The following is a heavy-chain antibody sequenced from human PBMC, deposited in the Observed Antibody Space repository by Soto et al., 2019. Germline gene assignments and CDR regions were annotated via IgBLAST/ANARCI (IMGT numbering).Heavy chain of an antibody. Sequence: PGESLKISCKGSGYSFTSYWISWVRQMPGKGLEWMGRIDPSDSYTNYSPSFQGHVTISADKSISIAYLQWSSLKASDTAMYYCARHPYSSSSFDYWGQGTLVTVSS. V-gene: IGHV5-10-1*01. CDR1: GYSFTSYW. J-gene: IGHJ4*02. CDR3: ARHPYSSSSFDY. CDR2: IDPSDSYT. D-gene: IGHD6-6*01.